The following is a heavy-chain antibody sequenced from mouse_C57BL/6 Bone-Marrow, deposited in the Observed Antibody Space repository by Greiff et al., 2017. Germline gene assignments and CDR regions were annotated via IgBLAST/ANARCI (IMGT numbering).Heavy chain of an antibody. CDR1: GFNIKNTY. CDR2: IDPANGNT. D-gene: IGHD2-4*01. CDR3: ARNPSATRINYCAMDY. V-gene: IGHV14-3*01. Sequence: EVQLQQSVAELVRPGASVKLSCTASGFNIKNTYMHWVKQRPEQGLEWIGRIDPANGNTKYAPKFQGKATITADTSSNTAYLQLSSLTSEDTAIDYCARNPSATRINYCAMDYWGQGTSVTVSA. J-gene: IGHJ4*01.